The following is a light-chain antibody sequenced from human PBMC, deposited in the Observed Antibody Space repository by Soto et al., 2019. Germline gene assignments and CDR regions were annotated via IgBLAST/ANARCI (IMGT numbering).Light chain of an antibody. J-gene: IGKJ3*01. V-gene: IGKV1-27*01. CDR3: QRYNSVPNT. CDR1: QSISSY. CDR2: GAS. Sequence: DIQMTQSPSSLSASVGDRVTITCRASQSISSYLAWYQQKPGKVPKLLIYGASTLHSGVPSRFSGSGSGTDFTLTISSLQPEDVATYYCQRYNSVPNTFGPGTKVDIK.